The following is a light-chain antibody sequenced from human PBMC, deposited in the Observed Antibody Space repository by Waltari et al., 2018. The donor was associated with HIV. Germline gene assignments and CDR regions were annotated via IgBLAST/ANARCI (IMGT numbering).Light chain of an antibody. Sequence: QSALTQPASVSGSPGQSITISCTGTSSDVGSYNLVSLYLQKPGKAPKLMIYEVRKRPSGVSNRFSGSKSANTASLTISGLQAEDEADYYCCSYAGSSTTVLFGGGTKLTVL. CDR1: SSDVGSYNL. V-gene: IGLV2-23*02. J-gene: IGLJ2*01. CDR2: EVR. CDR3: CSYAGSSTTVL.